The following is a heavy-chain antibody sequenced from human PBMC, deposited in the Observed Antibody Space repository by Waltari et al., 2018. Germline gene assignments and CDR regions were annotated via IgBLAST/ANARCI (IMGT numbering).Heavy chain of an antibody. CDR2: FNPEDGGI. Sequence: QVQLDQSGAEVKKPGASMKVSCKVSGYALSELSIHWVRQAPGEGLEWMGGFNPEDGGIIYAQKFRGRVTMTEDTSTETVYMDLSSLRSEDTAVYYCATSNSGGRRGFDYWGQGTLVTVSS. D-gene: IGHD2-15*01. CDR1: GYALSELS. CDR3: ATSNSGGRRGFDY. V-gene: IGHV1-24*01. J-gene: IGHJ4*02.